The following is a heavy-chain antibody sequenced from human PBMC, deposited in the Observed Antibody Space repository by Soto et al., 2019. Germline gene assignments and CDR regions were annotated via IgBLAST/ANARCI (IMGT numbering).Heavy chain of an antibody. J-gene: IGHJ4*02. CDR1: GFRFEDYA. V-gene: IGHV3-9*01. D-gene: IGHD6-6*01. CDR2: IRWNSGSI. CDR3: AKAYSGSGGPFDY. Sequence: EVQLVESGGGLVQPGRSLRLSCAASGFRFEDYAMHWVRQAPGKGLEWVSGIRWNSGSIGYADSVKGRFTISRDNAKNPLYLQMNSLRPEDTALYYCAKAYSGSGGPFDYWGQGILVTVSS.